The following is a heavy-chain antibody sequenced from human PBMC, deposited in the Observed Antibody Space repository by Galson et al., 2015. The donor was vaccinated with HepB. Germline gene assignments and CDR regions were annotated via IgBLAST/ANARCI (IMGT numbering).Heavy chain of an antibody. D-gene: IGHD5-24*01. J-gene: IGHJ3*02. V-gene: IGHV1-69*04. CDR2: IIPILGIA. CDR3: ARERRENQGGDGYIYITAFDI. CDR1: GGTFSSYT. Sequence: SVKVSCKASGGTFSSYTISWVRQAPGQGLEWMGRIIPILGIANYAQKFQGRVTITADKSTSTAYMELSSLRSEDTAVYYCARERRENQGGDGYIYITAFDIWGQGTMVTVSS.